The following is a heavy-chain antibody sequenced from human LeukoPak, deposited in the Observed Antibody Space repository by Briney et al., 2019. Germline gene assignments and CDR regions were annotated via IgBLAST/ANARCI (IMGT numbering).Heavy chain of an antibody. CDR1: GDSVSSNSVT. V-gene: IGHV6-1*01. Sequence: SQTLSLTCAISGDSVSSNSVTWNWIRQSPSRGLEWLGRTYYRSTWYNDYAVSVRGRITVNPDTSKNQFSLHLNSVTPEDTAVYYCARDRSWSFEYWGQGTLVTVSS. CDR2: TYYRSTWYN. J-gene: IGHJ4*02. CDR3: ARDRSWSFEY.